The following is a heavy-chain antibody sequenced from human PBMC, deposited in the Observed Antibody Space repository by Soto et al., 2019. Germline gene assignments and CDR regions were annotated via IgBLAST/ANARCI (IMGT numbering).Heavy chain of an antibody. V-gene: IGHV4-4*02. D-gene: IGHD6-19*01. CDR3: ARSRIAVAGTYYYYGMDV. CDR1: GGSISSSNW. J-gene: IGHJ6*02. Sequence: QVQLQESGPGLVKPSGTLSLTCAVSGGSISSSNWWSWVRQPPGKGLEWIGEIYHSGSTNYNPSLKSRVTIAVDKSKYQFSLKLSSVTAADTAAYYCARSRIAVAGTYYYYGMDVWGQGTTVTVSS. CDR2: IYHSGST.